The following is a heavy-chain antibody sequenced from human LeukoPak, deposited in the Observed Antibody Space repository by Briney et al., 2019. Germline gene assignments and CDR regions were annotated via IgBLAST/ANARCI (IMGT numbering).Heavy chain of an antibody. CDR2: IHSSGST. J-gene: IGHJ4*02. Sequence: PSETLSLTCTVFAGAISSGSFYWGWLRQPPGKGLEWIGSIHSSGSTYYNPSLKSRVTISVDTSKNQFSLRLTSVTAADTALYYCARDSSISWFLLWGQGTLVTVSS. CDR3: ARDSSISWFLL. D-gene: IGHD6-13*01. CDR1: AGAISSGSFY. V-gene: IGHV4-39*07.